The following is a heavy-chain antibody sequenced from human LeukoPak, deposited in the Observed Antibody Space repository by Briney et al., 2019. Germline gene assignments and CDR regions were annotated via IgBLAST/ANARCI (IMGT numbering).Heavy chain of an antibody. D-gene: IGHD2-15*01. CDR1: GFTFTSSA. CDR3: AADRGCRGGSCYGRFDP. J-gene: IGHJ5*02. Sequence: SVKVSCKASGFTFTSSAVQWVRQARGQRLEWIGWIVVGSGNTNYAQKFQERVTITRDMSTSTAYMELSSLRSEDTAVYYCAADRGCRGGSCYGRFDPWGQGTLVTVSS. CDR2: IVVGSGNT. V-gene: IGHV1-58*01.